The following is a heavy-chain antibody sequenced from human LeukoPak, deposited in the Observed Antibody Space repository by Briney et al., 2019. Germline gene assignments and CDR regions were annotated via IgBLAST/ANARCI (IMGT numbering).Heavy chain of an antibody. CDR2: IKEDGSEK. J-gene: IGHJ4*02. D-gene: IGHD2/OR15-2a*01. Sequence: GGSLRLSCAASGFTFSTYWMTWVRQAPGKGLEWVASIKEDGSEKYYVDPVQGRFTISRDNAKSSMYLQMNSLRAEDTGVYYCARGGYYRFEYWGQGTLVTVSS. CDR3: ARGGYYRFEY. V-gene: IGHV3-7*01. CDR1: GFTFSTYW.